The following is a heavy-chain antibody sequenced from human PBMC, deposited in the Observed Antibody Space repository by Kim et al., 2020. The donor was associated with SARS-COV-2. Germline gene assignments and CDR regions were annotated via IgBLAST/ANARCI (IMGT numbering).Heavy chain of an antibody. J-gene: IGHJ5*02. Sequence: SETLSLTCTVSGGSISGSSYYWGWIRQPPGKGLEWIGCIYYSGSTYYKPSLDSRVTISVDTSKNQFSLKLTSVTAADTAIYYCSRHYLGSAWHPCGQGTLVTVSS. CDR2: IYYSGST. CDR1: GGSISGSSYY. D-gene: IGHD1-1*01. CDR3: SRHYLGSAWHP. V-gene: IGHV4-39*01.